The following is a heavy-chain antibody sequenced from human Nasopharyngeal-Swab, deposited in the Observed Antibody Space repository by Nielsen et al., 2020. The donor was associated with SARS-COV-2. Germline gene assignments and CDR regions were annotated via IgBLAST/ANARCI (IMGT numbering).Heavy chain of an antibody. V-gene: IGHV3-7*04. CDR1: GFTFSGYW. Sequence: GGSLRLSCAASGFTFSGYWMSWVRQAPGKGLEWVVNIKQDGSEKYYADSVKGRFTISRDNAKNSLYLQMNSLRAEDTAVYYCARGGFWSGYSSYDYWGQGTLVTVSS. D-gene: IGHD3-3*01. J-gene: IGHJ4*02. CDR3: ARGGFWSGYSSYDY. CDR2: IKQDGSEK.